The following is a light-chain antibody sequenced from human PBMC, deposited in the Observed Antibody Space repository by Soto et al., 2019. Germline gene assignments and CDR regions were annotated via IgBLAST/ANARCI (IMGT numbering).Light chain of an antibody. CDR1: QSVSSN. CDR2: GAS. Sequence: EIVMTQSPATLSVSQGERATLSCRASQSVSSNLAWYQQKPGQAPRLLIYGASISATGIPARFSGSGSGTEFTLIISSLQSEDFAVSYCQQYNNWPWTFGQGTKVEIK. V-gene: IGKV3D-15*01. J-gene: IGKJ1*01. CDR3: QQYNNWPWT.